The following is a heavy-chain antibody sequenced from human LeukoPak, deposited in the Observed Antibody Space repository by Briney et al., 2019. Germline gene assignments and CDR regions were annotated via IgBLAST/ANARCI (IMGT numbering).Heavy chain of an antibody. CDR2: IVVGSGNT. V-gene: IGHV1-58*02. CDR3: AADQYGYSSGWWAFDI. CDR1: GFTFTSSA. D-gene: IGHD6-19*01. Sequence: SVKVSCKASGFTFTSSAMQWVRQARGQRLEWIGWIVVGSGNTNYAQKFQERVTITRDMSTSTAYMELSSLRSEDMAVYYCAADQYGYSSGWWAFDIWGQGTMVTVSS. J-gene: IGHJ3*02.